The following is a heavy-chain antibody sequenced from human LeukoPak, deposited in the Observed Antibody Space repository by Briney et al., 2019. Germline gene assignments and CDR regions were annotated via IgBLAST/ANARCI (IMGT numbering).Heavy chain of an antibody. Sequence: GGSLRLSCAASGFTVSSNYMSWVRQAPGKGLEWVSVIYSGGSTYYADSVKGRFTISRDNSKNTLYLQMNSLRAEDTAVYYCARDLRNYDFWSGPLDYWGQGTLVTVSS. V-gene: IGHV3-66*02. CDR1: GFTVSSNY. CDR2: IYSGGST. CDR3: ARDLRNYDFWSGPLDY. D-gene: IGHD3-3*01. J-gene: IGHJ4*02.